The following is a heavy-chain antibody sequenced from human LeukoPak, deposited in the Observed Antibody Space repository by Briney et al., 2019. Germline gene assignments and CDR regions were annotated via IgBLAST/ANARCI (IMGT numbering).Heavy chain of an antibody. CDR3: ARGGSDTAMAHDY. CDR2: INRGGSRT. V-gene: IGHV3-74*01. J-gene: IGHJ4*02. CDR1: GFTFSNHW. Sequence: GGSLRLSCAASGFTFSNHWMHWVRQAPGKGLMWVSRINRGGSRTDYADSVKGRFTISRDDAKNTLYLQLNSLRAEDAAVYFCARGGSDTAMAHDYWGQGTLVTVSS. D-gene: IGHD5-18*01.